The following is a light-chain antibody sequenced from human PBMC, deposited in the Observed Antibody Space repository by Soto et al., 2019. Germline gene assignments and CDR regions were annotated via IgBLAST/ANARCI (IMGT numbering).Light chain of an antibody. V-gene: IGLV2-14*01. CDR2: EVS. CDR3: SSYTSSSTPLYV. Sequence: QSALTQPGSVSGSPGQSITISCTGTSSDVGGYNYVSWYQQHPGKAPKLMIYEVSNRPSGVSNRFSGSKSGNTASLTISGLQAEDEADYYCSSYTSSSTPLYVFGTGTKVTVL. J-gene: IGLJ1*01. CDR1: SSDVGGYNY.